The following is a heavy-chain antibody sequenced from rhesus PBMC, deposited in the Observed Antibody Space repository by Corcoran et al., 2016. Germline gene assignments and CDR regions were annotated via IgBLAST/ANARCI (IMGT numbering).Heavy chain of an antibody. J-gene: IGHJ1*01. D-gene: IGHD4-35*01. Sequence: QVQLQESGPGLVKPSETLSLTCAVSGGSIGKIYWTWIRKAPGKGLEWIGYIFGSGSTYYNPSLKSRVTLSVDTSKNQFSLKLTSVTAADTAVYYCARSPSGNYYYFDLWGQGALLTVS. CDR3: ARSPSGNYYYFDL. V-gene: IGHV4S11*01. CDR1: GGSIGKIY. CDR2: IFGSGST.